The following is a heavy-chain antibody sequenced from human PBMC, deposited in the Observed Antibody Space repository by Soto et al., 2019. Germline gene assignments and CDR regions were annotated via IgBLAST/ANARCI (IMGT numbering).Heavy chain of an antibody. CDR3: ARRARADYYYMDV. CDR1: GFTLSSDA. Sequence: SGGGLAQPGGSLRLSCAASGFTLSSDAMDWVRQAPGTGLEYVSGISSNGIGTYYANSVKGRFTISRDNSKNTVYLQMDSLRPEDMAVYYCARRARADYYYMDVWGKGTTVTVS. J-gene: IGHJ6*03. CDR2: ISSNGIGT. D-gene: IGHD6-6*01. V-gene: IGHV3-64*01.